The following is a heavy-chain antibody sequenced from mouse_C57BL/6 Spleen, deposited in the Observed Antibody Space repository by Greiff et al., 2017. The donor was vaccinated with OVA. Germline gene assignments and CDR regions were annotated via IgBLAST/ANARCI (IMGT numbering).Heavy chain of an antibody. V-gene: IGHV1-53*01. CDR1: GYTFTSYW. Sequence: VKLMESGTELVKPGASVKLSCKASGYTFTSYWMHWVKQRPGQGLEWIGNINPSNGGTNYNEKFKSKATLTVDKSSSTAYMQLSSLTSEDSAVYYCASGYDYDASYYAMDYWGQGTSVTVSS. CDR3: ASGYDYDASYYAMDY. CDR2: INPSNGGT. J-gene: IGHJ4*01. D-gene: IGHD2-4*01.